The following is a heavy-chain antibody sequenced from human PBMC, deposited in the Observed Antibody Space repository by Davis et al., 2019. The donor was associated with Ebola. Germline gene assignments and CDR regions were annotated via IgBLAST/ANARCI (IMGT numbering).Heavy chain of an antibody. CDR2: INQDGSEK. Sequence: PGGSLRLSCAASGFTFSSYAMSWVRQAPGKGLEWVANINQDGSEKYYVDSVKGRFTISRDNAKNTLYLQMNSLRAEDTALYYCAKEDTVIGAFDIWGQGTMVTVSS. D-gene: IGHD4-17*01. CDR3: AKEDTVIGAFDI. V-gene: IGHV3-7*03. J-gene: IGHJ3*02. CDR1: GFTFSSYA.